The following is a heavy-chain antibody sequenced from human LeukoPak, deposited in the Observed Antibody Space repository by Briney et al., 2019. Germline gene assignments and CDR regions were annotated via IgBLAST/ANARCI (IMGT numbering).Heavy chain of an antibody. D-gene: IGHD3-3*01. J-gene: IGHJ4*02. CDR1: GGTFSSYA. CDR3: ARDLFKYDFWSGYIPGY. V-gene: IGHV1-69*05. CDR2: IIPIFGTA. Sequence: ASVKVSCKASGGTFSSYAISWVRQAPGQGLEWMGGIIPIFGTANYAQKLQGRVTMTTDTSTSTAYMELRSLRSDDTAVYYCARDLFKYDFWSGYIPGYWGQGTLVTVSS.